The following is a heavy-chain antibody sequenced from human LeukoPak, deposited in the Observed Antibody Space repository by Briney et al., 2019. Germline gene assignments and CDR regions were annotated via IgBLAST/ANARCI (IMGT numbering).Heavy chain of an antibody. D-gene: IGHD4-17*01. CDR2: ISATGSYT. Sequence: PGGSLRLSCAASGFTFSTYSMNWVRQAPGKGLEWVSSISATGSYTYYADSVKGRFTISRDSAKSSLYLQMSSLRAEDTAVYYCARVGAYTDYAPDYGGQGTLVTVSS. CDR3: ARVGAYTDYAPDY. J-gene: IGHJ4*02. CDR1: GFTFSTYS. V-gene: IGHV3-21*01.